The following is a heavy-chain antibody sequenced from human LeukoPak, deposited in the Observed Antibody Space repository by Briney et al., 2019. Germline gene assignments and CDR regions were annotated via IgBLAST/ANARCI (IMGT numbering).Heavy chain of an antibody. CDR3: ARAPRYSGSGGDAFDI. J-gene: IGHJ3*02. Sequence: GGSLRLSCAASGFTFSSYWMSWVRQAPGKGLEWVANIKQDGSEKYYVDSVKGRFTISGDNAKNSLYLQMNSLRAEDTAVYYCARAPRYSGSGGDAFDIWGQGTMVTVSS. D-gene: IGHD5-12*01. V-gene: IGHV3-7*01. CDR1: GFTFSSYW. CDR2: IKQDGSEK.